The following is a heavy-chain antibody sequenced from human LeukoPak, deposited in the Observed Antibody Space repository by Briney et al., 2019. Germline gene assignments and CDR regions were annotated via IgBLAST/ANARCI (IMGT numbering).Heavy chain of an antibody. CDR1: GFTFSTYW. CDR2: IKEDGSAT. CDR3: AKDRLSTPTAPRFDP. J-gene: IGHJ5*02. D-gene: IGHD4-23*01. Sequence: QSGGSLRLSCAASGFTFSTYWMTWVRQAPGKGPEWVANIKEDGSATYYVDSVKGRFTISRDNSKNTLYLQMNSLRAEDTALYYCAKDRLSTPTAPRFDPWGQGTQVTVSS. V-gene: IGHV3-7*04.